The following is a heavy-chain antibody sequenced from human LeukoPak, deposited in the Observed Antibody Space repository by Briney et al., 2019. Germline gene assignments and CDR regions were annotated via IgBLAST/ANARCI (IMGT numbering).Heavy chain of an antibody. J-gene: IGHJ4*02. Sequence: GGALRLSCAASGFTFRNYGMHWVRQAPGKGLEWVAVISIDGSEKYYADCVKGRFPISRANSKNTLYLQTNSLRGDETAVYYCANPQSRGYDYLDYWGQGTLVTVSS. D-gene: IGHD5-12*01. CDR3: ANPQSRGYDYLDY. CDR2: ISIDGSEK. V-gene: IGHV3-30*18. CDR1: GFTFRNYG.